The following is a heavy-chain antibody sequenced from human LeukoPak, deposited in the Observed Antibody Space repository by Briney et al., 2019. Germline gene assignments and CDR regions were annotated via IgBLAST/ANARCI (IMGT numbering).Heavy chain of an antibody. Sequence: GGSLRLSCAASGFTFSSYWMSWVRQAPGKGLEWVANIKQDGSEKYYVDSVKGQFTISRDNAKKSLYLQMNSLRVEDTAVYYCARGAAAGRRAFDIWGQGTMVTVSS. D-gene: IGHD6-13*01. J-gene: IGHJ3*02. V-gene: IGHV3-7*01. CDR1: GFTFSSYW. CDR3: ARGAAAGRRAFDI. CDR2: IKQDGSEK.